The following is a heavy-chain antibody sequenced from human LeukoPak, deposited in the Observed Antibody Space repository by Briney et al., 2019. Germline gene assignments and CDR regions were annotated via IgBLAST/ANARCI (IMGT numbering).Heavy chain of an antibody. V-gene: IGHV1-69*04. J-gene: IGHJ5*02. D-gene: IGHD4-23*01. CDR2: IIPILGIA. CDR3: ARDDDYGGTNWFDP. CDR1: GGTFSSYA. Sequence: SVKVSCKASGGTFSSYAISWVRQAPGQGLGWMGRIIPILGIANYAQKFQGRVTITADKSTSTAYMELSSLRSEDTAVYYCARDDDYGGTNWFDPWGQGTLVTVSS.